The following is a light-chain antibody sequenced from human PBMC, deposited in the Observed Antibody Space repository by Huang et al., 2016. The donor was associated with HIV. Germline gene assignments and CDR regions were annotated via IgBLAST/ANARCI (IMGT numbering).Light chain of an antibody. J-gene: IGKJ2*01. Sequence: EIVLTQSPGTLSLSPGERATLSCRASQSVSSNYLAWYQQKPGQAPRLLIFGASSRATGIPDRFSGSGSGTDFTLTITRLEPEDFAVYYCQHYGNYLETFGQGTNLEIK. CDR1: QSVSSNY. V-gene: IGKV3-20*01. CDR3: QHYGNYLET. CDR2: GAS.